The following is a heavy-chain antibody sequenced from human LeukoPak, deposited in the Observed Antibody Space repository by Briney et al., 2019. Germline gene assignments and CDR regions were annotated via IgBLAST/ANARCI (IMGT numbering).Heavy chain of an antibody. J-gene: IGHJ4*02. CDR1: GGSFSGYY. V-gene: IGHV4-34*01. CDR2: INHSGST. D-gene: IGHD3-3*02. Sequence: SETLSLTCAVYGGSFSGYYWSWIRQPPGKGLEWIGEINHSGSTNYNPSLKSRVTISVDTSKNQFSLKLSSVTAADTAVYYCAGASTLPFDYWGQGTLVTVSS. CDR3: AGASTLPFDY.